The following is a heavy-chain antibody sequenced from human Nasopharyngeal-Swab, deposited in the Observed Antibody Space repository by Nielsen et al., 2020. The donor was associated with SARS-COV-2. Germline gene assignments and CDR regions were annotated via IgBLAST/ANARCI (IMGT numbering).Heavy chain of an antibody. D-gene: IGHD1-14*01. V-gene: IGHV3-30*03. J-gene: IGHJ4*02. CDR3: PKTPTPYTFTT. CDR2: ISSGGRTQ. CDR1: GFTFRNHG. Sequence: GGSLRLSCAASGFTFRNHGMHWVRQAPGKGLEWVAIISSGGRTQVYADSVKGRVPTPISVPGTPFYLQMKTLRPRDTPFFFVPKTPTPYTFTTGAQG.